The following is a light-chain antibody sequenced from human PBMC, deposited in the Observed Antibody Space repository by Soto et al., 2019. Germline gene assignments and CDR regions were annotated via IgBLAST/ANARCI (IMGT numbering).Light chain of an antibody. CDR1: QTIRTS. V-gene: IGKV1-39*01. J-gene: IGKJ1*01. Sequence: DIQMTQSPSSLSASVGDRVILTCRASQTIRTSLNWYQQKPGKAPKLLIYAASTLHSGVPSRFSGSGSGTDFTLSISNLQPEDFATYFCQQTHATPPTFGQGTKVDIK. CDR3: QQTHATPPT. CDR2: AAS.